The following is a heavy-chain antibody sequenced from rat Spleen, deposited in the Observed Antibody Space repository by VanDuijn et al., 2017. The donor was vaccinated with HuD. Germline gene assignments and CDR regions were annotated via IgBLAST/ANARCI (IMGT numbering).Heavy chain of an antibody. D-gene: IGHD1-6*01. J-gene: IGHJ2*01. V-gene: IGHV5-29*01. CDR3: ARHIMYTTDYYGGFDY. CDR2: ISYDGSST. CDR1: GFTFSDYY. Sequence: EVQLVESDGGLVQPGRSLKLSCAASGFTFSDYYMAWVRQAPTKGLEWVATISYDGSSTYYRDSVKGRFTISRDNAKSTLYLQMDSLRSEDTATYYCARHIMYTTDYYGGFDYWGQGVMVTVSS.